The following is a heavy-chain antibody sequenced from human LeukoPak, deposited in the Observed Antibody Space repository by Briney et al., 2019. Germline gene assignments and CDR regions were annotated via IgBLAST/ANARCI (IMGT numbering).Heavy chain of an antibody. V-gene: IGHV4-39*07. CDR1: GDSITGYY. CDR3: ARRGISQGYYMDV. J-gene: IGHJ6*03. Sequence: SETLSLTCSVSGDSITGYYWGWIRQPPGKGLEWIGNIYYTGNTYYNSSLKSRVTISLDTSKNQFSLKVISMTAADTAVYYCARRGISQGYYMDVWGKGTTVTISS. D-gene: IGHD6-13*01. CDR2: IYYTGNT.